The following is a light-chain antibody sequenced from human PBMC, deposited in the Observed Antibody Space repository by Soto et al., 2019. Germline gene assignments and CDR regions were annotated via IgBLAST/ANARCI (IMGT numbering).Light chain of an antibody. J-gene: IGKJ4*01. Sequence: EIVLTQSPGTLSLSPGERATLSCRASQSFRSSYLAWYQQKPGQAPRLLIYGASSRATGIPDRFSGSGSGTDFTLTISRLEPEDFAVYYCQQYGSSPLTFGGGTKVEIK. V-gene: IGKV3-20*01. CDR3: QQYGSSPLT. CDR2: GAS. CDR1: QSFRSSY.